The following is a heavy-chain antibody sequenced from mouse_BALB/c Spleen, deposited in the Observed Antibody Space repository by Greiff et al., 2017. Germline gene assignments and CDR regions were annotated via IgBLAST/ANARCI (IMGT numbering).Heavy chain of an antibody. D-gene: IGHD2-4*01. V-gene: IGHV5-6*01. CDR1: GFTFSSYG. J-gene: IGHJ4*01. Sequence: EVQLVESGGDLVKPGGSLKLSCAASGFTFSSYGMSWVRQTPDKRLEWVATISSGGSYTYYPDSVKGRFTISRDNAKNTLYLQMSSLKSEDTALYCCANDDDAMDYWGQGTSVTVSS. CDR3: ANDDDAMDY. CDR2: ISSGGSYT.